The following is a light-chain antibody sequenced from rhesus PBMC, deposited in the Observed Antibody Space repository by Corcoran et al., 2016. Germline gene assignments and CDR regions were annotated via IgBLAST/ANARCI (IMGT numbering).Light chain of an antibody. J-gene: IGKJ4*01. Sequence: EIVMTQSPATLSLSPGERATLSCRASQSVSRSLAWYQPKPGQAPKLLVYGASSRATGIPDRFSASGYGTEFTLTISSLEPEDVGVYYCQQDYSWPLTFGGGTKVELK. V-gene: IGKV3-42*01. CDR2: GAS. CDR3: QQDYSWPLT. CDR1: QSVSRS.